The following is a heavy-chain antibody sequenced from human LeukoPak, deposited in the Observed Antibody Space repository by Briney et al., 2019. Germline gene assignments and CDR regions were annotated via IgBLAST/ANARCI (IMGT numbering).Heavy chain of an antibody. D-gene: IGHD1-26*01. CDR1: GGSISSSYY. CDR3: AREGWSESGSYLYYFDY. Sequence: SSETLSLTCTVSGGSISSSYYWGWIRQPPGKGLEWIGSIYYSGSTYYNPSLKSRVTISVDTSKNQFSLKLSSVTAADTAVYYCAREGWSESGSYLYYFDYWGQGTLVTVSS. J-gene: IGHJ4*02. V-gene: IGHV4-39*07. CDR2: IYYSGST.